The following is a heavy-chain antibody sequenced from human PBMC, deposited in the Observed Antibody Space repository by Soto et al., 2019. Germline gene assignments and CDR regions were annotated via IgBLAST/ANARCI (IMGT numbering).Heavy chain of an antibody. CDR2: IYHSGST. V-gene: IGHV4-30-2*01. Sequence: SETMSLTCAVSGGSISSGGYSWSWIRQPPGKGLEWIGYIYHSGSTYYNPSLKSRVTISVDRSKNQFSLKLSSVTAADTAVYYWARRYGSAIDFWGQGTLVPVSS. CDR3: ARRYGSAIDF. D-gene: IGHD1-26*01. J-gene: IGHJ4*02. CDR1: GGSISSGGYS.